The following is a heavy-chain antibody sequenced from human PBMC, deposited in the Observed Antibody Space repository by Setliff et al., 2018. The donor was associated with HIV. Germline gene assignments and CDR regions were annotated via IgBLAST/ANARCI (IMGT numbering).Heavy chain of an antibody. Sequence: PSETLSLTCAVYGGSFSNYYWSWFRQAPGKGLEWIGEINHSGDTNYNPSLKSRVTISVDTSKNQFSLNLNSVTAADTAVYYCARGRLPTGMDVWGKGTTVTVSS. CDR3: ARGRLPTGMDV. V-gene: IGHV4-34*01. CDR1: GGSFSNYY. CDR2: INHSGDT. J-gene: IGHJ6*04. D-gene: IGHD4-17*01.